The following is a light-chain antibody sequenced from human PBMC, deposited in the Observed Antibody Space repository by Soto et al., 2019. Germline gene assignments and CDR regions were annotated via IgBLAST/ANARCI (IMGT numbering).Light chain of an antibody. CDR3: AAWDDSLNGFYV. J-gene: IGLJ1*01. Sequence: QSVLTQPPSASGTPGQRVTISCSGSSSNIGNNAVNWYQQLPGAAPKVLIYRSNLRPSGVPDRFSGSKSGTSASLAISGLQSEDEADYYCAAWDDSLNGFYVFGTGTKVTVL. CDR1: SSNIGNNA. CDR2: RSN. V-gene: IGLV1-44*01.